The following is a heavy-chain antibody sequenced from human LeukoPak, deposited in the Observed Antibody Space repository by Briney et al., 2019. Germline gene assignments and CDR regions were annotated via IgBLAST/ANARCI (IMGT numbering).Heavy chain of an antibody. CDR3: ARDLEPYCSSTSCYGGFDY. CDR2: ISAYNGNT. D-gene: IGHD2-2*01. Sequence: ASVKVSCKASGYTFTSYGLSWVRQAPGQGLEWMGWISAYNGNTNYAQKLQGRVTMTTDTSTSTAYMELRSLRSDDTAVYYCARDLEPYCSSTSCYGGFDYWGQGTLVTVSS. CDR1: GYTFTSYG. V-gene: IGHV1-18*04. J-gene: IGHJ4*02.